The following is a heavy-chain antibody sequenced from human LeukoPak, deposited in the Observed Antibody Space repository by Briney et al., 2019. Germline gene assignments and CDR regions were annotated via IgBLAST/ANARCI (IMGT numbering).Heavy chain of an antibody. CDR2: VKQDGSEK. J-gene: IGHJ4*02. Sequence: PGGSLRLSCIASGFTFRNYWMTWVRQAPGKGLEWVANVKQDGSEKHYGDSVRGRFTISRDNTKNSLYLQLNSLRAEDTAVYYCARDLLYGDYVGAYFDYWGQGALVTVSS. D-gene: IGHD2-21*02. V-gene: IGHV3-7*01. CDR3: ARDLLYGDYVGAYFDY. CDR1: GFTFRNYW.